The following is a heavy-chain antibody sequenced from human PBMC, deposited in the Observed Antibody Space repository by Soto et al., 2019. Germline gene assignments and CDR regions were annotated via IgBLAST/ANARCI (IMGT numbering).Heavy chain of an antibody. CDR1: GYSFTNYW. Sequence: PGESLKISCKGSGYSFTNYWIGWVRQMPGTGLEWMGIIYPGDSDTRYSPSFQGQVTISADRSISTAYLQWSSLKASDTAMYYCARLSGYCSSTSCYSSPLYYYYYMDVWGKGTTVTVSS. J-gene: IGHJ6*03. CDR3: ARLSGYCSSTSCYSSPLYYYYYMDV. V-gene: IGHV5-51*01. D-gene: IGHD2-2*02. CDR2: IYPGDSDT.